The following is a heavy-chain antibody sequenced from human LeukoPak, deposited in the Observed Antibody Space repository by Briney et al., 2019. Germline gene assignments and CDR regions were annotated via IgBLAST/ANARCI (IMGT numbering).Heavy chain of an antibody. CDR2: IQSDGNDK. CDR3: ARDEGVVPAAYYFDY. D-gene: IGHD2-2*01. CDR1: GFTFSNYG. V-gene: IGHV3-30*02. Sequence: GGSLRLSCVVSGFTFSNYGMHWVRQAPGKGLEWVAFIQSDGNDKFYADSVQGRFTISRDNSKNTLYLQMNSLRAEDTAVYYCARDEGVVPAAYYFDYWGQGTLVTVSS. J-gene: IGHJ4*02.